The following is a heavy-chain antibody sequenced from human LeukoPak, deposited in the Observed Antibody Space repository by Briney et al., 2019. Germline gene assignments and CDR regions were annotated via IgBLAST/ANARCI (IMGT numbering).Heavy chain of an antibody. CDR3: ARGILTGFHYMDV. D-gene: IGHD3-9*01. J-gene: IGHJ6*03. CDR1: GYSFTSYY. CDR2: INPTGGNT. Sequence: ASVKVSCKASGYSFTSYYMHWVRQAPGQGLEWMGLINPTGGNTRYSQKFQGRVTLTRDMSTSTVYMELSSLRSEDTAVYYCARGILTGFHYMDVWGKGTTVTVSS. V-gene: IGHV1-46*01.